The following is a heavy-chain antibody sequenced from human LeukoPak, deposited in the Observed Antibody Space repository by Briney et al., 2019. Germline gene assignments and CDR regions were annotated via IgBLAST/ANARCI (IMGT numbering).Heavy chain of an antibody. D-gene: IGHD2-2*02. Sequence: ASVKVSCKASGYTFTGYYMHWVRQAPGQGLEWMGWINPNSGGTNYAQKFQGRVTMTGDTSISTAYMELSRLRSDDTAVYYCARDPRYCSSTSCYTDNWFDPWGQGTLVTVSS. V-gene: IGHV1-2*02. CDR1: GYTFTGYY. J-gene: IGHJ5*02. CDR2: INPNSGGT. CDR3: ARDPRYCSSTSCYTDNWFDP.